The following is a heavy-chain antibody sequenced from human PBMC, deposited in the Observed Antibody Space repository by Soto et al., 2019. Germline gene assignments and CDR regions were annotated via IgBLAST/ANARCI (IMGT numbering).Heavy chain of an antibody. CDR3: AKGGGFGTGAYYNVAY. J-gene: IGHJ4*02. CDR2: TTDDGGRT. Sequence: EVQLLESGGGLVEPGGSLRLSCTASGFSFSSYAMTWVRQAPGKGLEWVSSTTDDGGRTFYADSVKGRFTISRDNSNKRLYLQMNSLRAEDTALYYCAKGGGFGTGAYYNVAYWGQGTLVTVSS. V-gene: IGHV3-23*01. CDR1: GFSFSSYA. D-gene: IGHD3-10*01.